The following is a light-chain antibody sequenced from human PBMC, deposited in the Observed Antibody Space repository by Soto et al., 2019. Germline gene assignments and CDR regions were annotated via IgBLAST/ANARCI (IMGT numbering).Light chain of an antibody. CDR3: QQYNSYLLT. J-gene: IGKJ1*01. Sequence: DIQMTQSPSTLSASVGDRVTITCRASQSISSWLAWYQQKPGKAPKLLIYKASSLESGVPSRFSGSGSGTEFTLTISSLQPDDFATYYCQQYNSYLLTFGQGTKL. CDR2: KAS. V-gene: IGKV1-5*03. CDR1: QSISSW.